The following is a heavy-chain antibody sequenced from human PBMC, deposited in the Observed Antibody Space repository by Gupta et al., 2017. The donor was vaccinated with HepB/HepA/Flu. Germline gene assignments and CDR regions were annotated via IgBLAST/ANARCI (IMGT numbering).Heavy chain of an antibody. D-gene: IGHD3-16*01. J-gene: IGHJ4*02. V-gene: IGHV3-23*01. CDR2: LSGAST. Sequence: EEHLLESGGALVQPGGSLRLPCAASGITLSHHATSWVRQVPGKGLEWVSTLSGASTFYADSVKGRFTIYRDDAQNTLFLQMNSLRAEDTAIYFCAKDHRREIMTMIPHFDCWGQGTLVTVSS. CDR3: AKDHRREIMTMIPHFDC. CDR1: GITLSHHA.